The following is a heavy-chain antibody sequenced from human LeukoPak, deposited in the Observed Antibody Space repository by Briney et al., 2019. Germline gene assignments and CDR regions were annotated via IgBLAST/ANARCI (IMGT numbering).Heavy chain of an antibody. CDR1: GFTLRSYV. CDR3: AKDGVMSTVSYYYYMDV. V-gene: IGHV3-23*01. J-gene: IGHJ6*03. D-gene: IGHD4-11*01. Sequence: PGGSLRLSCVASGFTLRSYVMNWVRQTPGKGLEWVSSISGSGDSTFYADSVKGRFSISKDNSKNTLYLQVNGLRTEDTAVYYCAKDGVMSTVSYYYYMDVWGKGTTVTVSS. CDR2: ISGSGDST.